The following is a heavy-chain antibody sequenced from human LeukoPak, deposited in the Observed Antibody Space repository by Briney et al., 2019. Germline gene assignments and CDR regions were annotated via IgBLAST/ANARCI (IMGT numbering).Heavy chain of an antibody. CDR2: IHHIGST. CDR1: GDSINSGGFS. D-gene: IGHD4-11*01. V-gene: IGHV4-30-2*01. Sequence: SETLSLTCVVSGDSINSGGFSWSWIRQPPGKGLEWVASIHHIGSTHSNPSLRSRVTISVDTSKNQFSLKLSSVTAADTAVYYCARERPYSNYDNWFDPWGQGTLVTVSS. J-gene: IGHJ5*02. CDR3: ARERPYSNYDNWFDP.